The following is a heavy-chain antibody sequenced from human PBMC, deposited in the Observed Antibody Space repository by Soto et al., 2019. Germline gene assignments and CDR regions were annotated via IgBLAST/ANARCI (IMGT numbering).Heavy chain of an antibody. D-gene: IGHD3-10*01. CDR3: AKDLKVSGSHYGTLNYYYGMDV. J-gene: IGHJ6*02. CDR2: IAYDGSLK. Sequence: ESGGGVVQPGGTLRLSCAASGFTFSSYGMQWVRQAPGKGLEWVAVIAYDGSLKYYVDSVKGRFTISRDNSKNTLYLQINSLRAEDTAVYYCAKDLKVSGSHYGTLNYYYGMDVWGQGTTVSVSS. CDR1: GFTFSSYG. V-gene: IGHV3-30*18.